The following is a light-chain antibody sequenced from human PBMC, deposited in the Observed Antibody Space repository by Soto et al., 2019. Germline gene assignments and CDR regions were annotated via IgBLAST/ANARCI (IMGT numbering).Light chain of an antibody. CDR1: QDIRSS. Sequence: EIVMTQSPATLSVSPGDRFTLSCRASQDIRSSLAWYQQKPGQAPRLLIYGASIRATGVPATFSGSGSGTEFTLSISSLQSGHLGVYYCQQDSSWPLTFGGGTKVDIK. J-gene: IGKJ4*01. CDR2: GAS. CDR3: QQDSSWPLT. V-gene: IGKV3-15*01.